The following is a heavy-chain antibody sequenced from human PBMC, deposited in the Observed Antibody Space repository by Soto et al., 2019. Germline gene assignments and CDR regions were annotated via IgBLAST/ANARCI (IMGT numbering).Heavy chain of an antibody. Sequence: GSLRLSCAASGFTFSTHSMNWVRQAPGKGLEWISYITSSDVTMYADSVKGRFTISGDNAKNSLYLQMNSLRGEDTAVYFCVGEVGFQLIYWGQGTLVTVSS. CDR1: GFTFSTHS. CDR2: ITSSDVT. CDR3: VGEVGFQLIY. J-gene: IGHJ4*02. V-gene: IGHV3-48*01. D-gene: IGHD2-2*01.